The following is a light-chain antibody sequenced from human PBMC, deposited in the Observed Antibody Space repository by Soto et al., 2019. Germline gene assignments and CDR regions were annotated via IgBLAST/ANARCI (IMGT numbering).Light chain of an antibody. CDR1: QSVSSSY. V-gene: IGKV3-20*01. J-gene: IGKJ1*01. CDR3: QQYENWPWT. Sequence: EIVLTQSPGTLSLSPGERATLSCRASQSVSSSYLAWYQQKPGQAPRLLIYGASSRATGIPDRFSGSGSGTDFTLTITSLQSEDFAVYYCQQYENWPWTFGQGTKVDIK. CDR2: GAS.